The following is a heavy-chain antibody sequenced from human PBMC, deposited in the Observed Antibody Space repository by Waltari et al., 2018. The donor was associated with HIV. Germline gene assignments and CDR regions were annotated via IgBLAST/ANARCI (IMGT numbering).Heavy chain of an antibody. J-gene: IGHJ4*02. CDR1: GFTFSDYG. Sequence: QVPLVESGGGVVLPGRSLRLSCAASGFTFSDYGMSCFRTPPDKGLEWVAVISDYGSTKYYADSVKGRFTISRDNSMNTLSLQMNSLRSEDTAVYYCAKGITVTTIGYFDYWGPGTLLTVSS. CDR3: AKGITVTTIGYFDY. V-gene: IGHV3-30*18. CDR2: ISDYGSTK. D-gene: IGHD4-17*01.